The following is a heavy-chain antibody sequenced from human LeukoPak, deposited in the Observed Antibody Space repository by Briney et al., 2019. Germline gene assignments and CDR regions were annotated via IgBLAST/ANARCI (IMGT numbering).Heavy chain of an antibody. D-gene: IGHD5-24*01. J-gene: IGHJ4*02. Sequence: SETLSLTCTVSGGSISNYYWSWIRQPPGKGLEWIAYIHYSGSTSNFNPSLKSRVTISVDTSNNQFSLKLSSVTAADPAVYYGARGSERGIQNPHYFDYWGQGTLVTVSS. CDR2: IHYSGSTS. CDR3: ARGSERGIQNPHYFDY. V-gene: IGHV4-59*12. CDR1: GGSISNYY.